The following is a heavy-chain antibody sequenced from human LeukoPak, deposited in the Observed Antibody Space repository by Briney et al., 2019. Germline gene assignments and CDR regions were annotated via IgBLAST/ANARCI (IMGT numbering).Heavy chain of an antibody. CDR3: ARGRPAAMGVDY. D-gene: IGHD2-2*01. Sequence: GGSLRLSCAASGFTFSDYYMSWIRQAPGKGLDWVAYISSSGRTIYYADSVKGRFTISRDNAKNSLYLQMNSLRAEDTAVYYCARGRPAAMGVDYWGQGTLVTVSS. J-gene: IGHJ4*02. V-gene: IGHV3-11*01. CDR2: ISSSGRTI. CDR1: GFTFSDYY.